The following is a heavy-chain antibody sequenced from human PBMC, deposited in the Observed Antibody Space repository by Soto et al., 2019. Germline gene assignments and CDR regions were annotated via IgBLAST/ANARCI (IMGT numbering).Heavy chain of an antibody. CDR3: VKDSYYDILTGFSYFDY. D-gene: IGHD3-9*01. J-gene: IGHJ4*02. CDR2: ISWSGGDK. V-gene: IGHV3-9*01. CDR1: GFTFDNYA. Sequence: EVQLVESGGDLVQPGRSLRLACAASGFTFDNYAMHWVRQLPGKGLEWVSGISWSGGDKAYAASVKGRCSISRDNATKSLYLHIDSLRLEDTAVYYWVKDSYYDILTGFSYFDYWGRGTPVTVSS.